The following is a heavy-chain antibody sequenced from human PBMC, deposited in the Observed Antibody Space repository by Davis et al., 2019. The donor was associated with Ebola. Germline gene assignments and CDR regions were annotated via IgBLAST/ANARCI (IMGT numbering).Heavy chain of an antibody. V-gene: IGHV1-69*05. CDR1: GGTFSSFA. Sequence: AASVKVSCKASGGTFSSFAISWVRQAPGQGLEWMGGIIPIFGTANYAQKFQGRVTMTRDTSTSTVYMELSSLRSEDTAVYYCARKLLWFREYYYYYYGMDVWGQGTTVTVSS. J-gene: IGHJ6*02. D-gene: IGHD3-10*01. CDR3: ARKLLWFREYYYYYYGMDV. CDR2: IIPIFGTA.